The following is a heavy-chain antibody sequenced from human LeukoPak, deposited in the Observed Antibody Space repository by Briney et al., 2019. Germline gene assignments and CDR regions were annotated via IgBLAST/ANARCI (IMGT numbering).Heavy chain of an antibody. D-gene: IGHD2-15*01. Sequence: ASVTVSCKASGYTFTSYGISWVRQAPGQGLEWMGWIGVYNGNTNYAQKLQGRVTMTTDTSTSTAYMELRSLRSDDTAVYYCASPYCSGGTCYAHDAFDIWGQGTMVTVSS. V-gene: IGHV1-18*01. J-gene: IGHJ3*02. CDR1: GYTFTSYG. CDR2: IGVYNGNT. CDR3: ASPYCSGGTCYAHDAFDI.